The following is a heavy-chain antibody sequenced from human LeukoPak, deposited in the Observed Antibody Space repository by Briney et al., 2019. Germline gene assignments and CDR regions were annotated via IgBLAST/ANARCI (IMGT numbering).Heavy chain of an antibody. D-gene: IGHD6-19*01. CDR3: ARVYSSGWYGY. CDR1: GFTFSSYA. V-gene: IGHV3-30*04. J-gene: IGHJ4*02. Sequence: GGSLRLSCAASGFTFSSYAMHWVRQAPGKGLEWVAVISYDGSNKYYADSVKGRFTISRDNSKNTLYLQMNSLRAEDTAVYYCARVYSSGWYGYWGQGTLVTVSS. CDR2: ISYDGSNK.